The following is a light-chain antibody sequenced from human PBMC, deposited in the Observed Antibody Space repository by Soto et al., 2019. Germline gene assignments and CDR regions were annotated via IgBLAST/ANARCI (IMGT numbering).Light chain of an antibody. J-gene: IGKJ5*01. CDR1: QSVGTN. V-gene: IGKV3-15*01. Sequence: EIVMTQSPATLSVSPGERANLSCRASQSVGTNLAWYQQTPGQAPRLLIYGASSRATDIPPRFSGSGSGTEFTLTISGLQSEDFAVYYCQRYNSWPIAFGPGTRLEIK. CDR3: QRYNSWPIA. CDR2: GAS.